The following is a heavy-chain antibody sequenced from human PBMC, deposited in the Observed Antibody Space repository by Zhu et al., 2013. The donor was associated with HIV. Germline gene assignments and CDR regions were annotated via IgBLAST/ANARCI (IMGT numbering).Heavy chain of an antibody. D-gene: IGHD6-19*01. J-gene: IGHJ4*02. CDR1: GFTFSTYT. V-gene: IGHV3-48*04. CDR3: ARAPVSAVAGTKFDY. Sequence: EVQLVESGGGLVQPGGSLRLSCAASGFTFSTYTMNWVRQAPGKGLEWVSYISSSSNTIYYADSVKGRFTISRDNAKNSLYLQMNSLRAEDTAVYYCARAPVSAVAGTKFDYWGQGTLVTVSS. CDR2: ISSSSNTI.